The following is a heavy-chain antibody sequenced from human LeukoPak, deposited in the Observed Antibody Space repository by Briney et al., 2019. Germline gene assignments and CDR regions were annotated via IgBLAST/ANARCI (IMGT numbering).Heavy chain of an antibody. D-gene: IGHD1-26*01. CDR3: ARVVGGSLDY. Sequence: GGSLRLSCAASGFTFSTYWMAWVRQAPGKGLEWVANIKGDESAKHQADSVKGRFTISRDNAQNSVYLQMSSLRGEDTDVYYCARVVGGSLDYWGQGTLVTVSS. CDR2: IKGDESAK. J-gene: IGHJ4*02. V-gene: IGHV3-7*01. CDR1: GFTFSTYW.